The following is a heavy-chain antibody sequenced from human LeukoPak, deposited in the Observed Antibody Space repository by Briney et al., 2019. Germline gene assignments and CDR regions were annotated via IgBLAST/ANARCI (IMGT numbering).Heavy chain of an antibody. D-gene: IGHD3-22*01. CDR3: ARDQPSDYYDSSGYDY. CDR1: GYTFTSYG. Sequence: ASVKVSCKASGYTFTSYGISWVRQAPGQGLEWMGWINAYNGNTNYAQKLQGRVTMTTDTSTSTAYMELRSLRSDDTAVYYCARDQPSDYYDSSGYDYWGQGTLVTVSS. V-gene: IGHV1-18*01. CDR2: INAYNGNT. J-gene: IGHJ4*02.